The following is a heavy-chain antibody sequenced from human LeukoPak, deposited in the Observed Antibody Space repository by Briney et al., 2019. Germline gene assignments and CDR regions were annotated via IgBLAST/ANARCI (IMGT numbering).Heavy chain of an antibody. CDR3: ARHGRMVIMSKFSTGIDQ. CDR1: DGSISNYF. J-gene: IGHJ4*02. D-gene: IGHD2-8*01. CDR2: IYYTGMT. Sequence: SGTLSLTCTVPDGSISNYFWSWIRQPPGKGLEWIGYIYYTGMTNSNPSLKSRVTISMATSKNQFSLNLRSVTAADTAIYYCARHGRMVIMSKFSTGIDQWGQGTLVTVSS. V-gene: IGHV4-59*08.